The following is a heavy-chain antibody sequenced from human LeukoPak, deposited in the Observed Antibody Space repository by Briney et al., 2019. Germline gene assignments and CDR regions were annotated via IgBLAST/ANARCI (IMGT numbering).Heavy chain of an antibody. V-gene: IGHV3-23*01. J-gene: IGHJ4*02. CDR1: GFAFNSLA. CDR2: ISSSGGSI. Sequence: PGGSLRLSCAASGFAFNSLAMSWVRQAPGQGLEWVSVISSSGGSIYYGDSVKGRFTISRDNAKNSLYLQMNSLRAEDTAVYYCARALSRGYSYGCLDYWGQGTLVTVSS. CDR3: ARALSRGYSYGCLDY. D-gene: IGHD5-18*01.